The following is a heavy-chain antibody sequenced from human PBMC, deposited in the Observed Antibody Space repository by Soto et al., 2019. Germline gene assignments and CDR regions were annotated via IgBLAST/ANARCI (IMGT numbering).Heavy chain of an antibody. CDR3: ARKFSSSSFYFDY. Sequence: GGSLRFSCAASGFPFSSYSMSWVRHAPDKGLEWVSAIGFRGDSTYYADSVKGRFTISRDNSKNTLYLQVNSLKAEDTAVYYCARKFSSSSFYFDYWGQGTLVTVSS. V-gene: IGHV3-23*01. J-gene: IGHJ4*02. CDR1: GFPFSSYS. CDR2: IGFRGDST. D-gene: IGHD6-6*01.